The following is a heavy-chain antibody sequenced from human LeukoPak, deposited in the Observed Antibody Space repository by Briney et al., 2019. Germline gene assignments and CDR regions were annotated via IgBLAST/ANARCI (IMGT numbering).Heavy chain of an antibody. CDR1: GYTFTGYY. CDR3: ARDRGYGIYCYYMDV. CDR2: INPNSGGT. D-gene: IGHD5-18*01. J-gene: IGHJ6*03. Sequence: ASVKVSCKASGYTFTGYYMHLVRQAPGQGLEWMGRINPNSGGTNYAQKFQGRVTMTRDTSISTAYVELSRLRSDDTAVYYCARDRGYGIYCYYMDVWGKGTTVTVSS. V-gene: IGHV1-2*06.